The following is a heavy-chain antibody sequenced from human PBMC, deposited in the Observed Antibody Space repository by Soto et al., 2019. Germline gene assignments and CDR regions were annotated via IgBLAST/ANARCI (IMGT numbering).Heavy chain of an antibody. CDR2: IIPIFGTA. CDR1: GGTFSSYA. J-gene: IGHJ4*02. Sequence: ASVKVSCKASGGTFSSYAISWVRQAPGQGLEWMGGIIPIFGTANYAQKFQSRVTITADESTSTAYMELSSLRSEDTAVYYCARSGMTTVTPDYWGQGTLVTVSS. D-gene: IGHD4-17*01. V-gene: IGHV1-69*13. CDR3: ARSGMTTVTPDY.